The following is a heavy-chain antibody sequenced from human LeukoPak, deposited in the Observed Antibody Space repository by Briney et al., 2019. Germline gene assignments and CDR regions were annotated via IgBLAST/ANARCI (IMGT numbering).Heavy chain of an antibody. CDR1: GFTFSNAW. CDR2: IKSKTDGGTT. J-gene: IGHJ4*02. Sequence: GGSLRLSCAASGFTFSNAWMSWVRQAPGKGLEWVGRIKSKTDGGTTDYAAPVKGRFTISRDDSKNTLYLQMNSLKTEDTAVYYRTTERGYSYGYVDYWGQGTLVTVSS. CDR3: TTERGYSYGYVDY. D-gene: IGHD5-18*01. V-gene: IGHV3-15*01.